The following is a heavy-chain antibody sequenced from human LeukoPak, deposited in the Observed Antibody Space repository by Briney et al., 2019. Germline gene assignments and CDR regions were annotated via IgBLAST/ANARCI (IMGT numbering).Heavy chain of an antibody. J-gene: IGHJ5*02. Sequence: GGSLRLSCAASEFTVNSNYMNWVRQAPGKGLEWVGNIKQDGWGEYYGDSVGGRFTISRDNAKNSLYLQMNSLRAEDTAVSYCARDGNQLHRGPPNSFDPWGQGTLVTVSS. CDR1: EFTVNSNY. CDR2: IKQDGWGE. D-gene: IGHD2-2*01. V-gene: IGHV3-7*01. CDR3: ARDGNQLHRGPPNSFDP.